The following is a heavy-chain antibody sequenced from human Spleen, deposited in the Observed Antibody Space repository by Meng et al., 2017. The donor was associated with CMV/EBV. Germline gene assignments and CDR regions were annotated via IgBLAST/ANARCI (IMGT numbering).Heavy chain of an antibody. CDR2: ISAYNGTT. CDR3: AGDSAGTISGVVYYFFDY. J-gene: IGHJ4*02. V-gene: IGHV1-18*01. CDR1: TFTTYG. Sequence: TFTTYGISWVRQAPGQGLEWMGWISAYNGTTNYAQKVRGRVTLTIDTSTSTAYMELRSLRSDDTAMYYCAGDSAGTISGVVYYFFDYWGQGTLVTSPQ. D-gene: IGHD3-3*01.